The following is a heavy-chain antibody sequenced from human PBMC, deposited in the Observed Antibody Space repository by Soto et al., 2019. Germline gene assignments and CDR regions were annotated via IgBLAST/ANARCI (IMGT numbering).Heavy chain of an antibody. Sequence: GGSLRLSCTASGFTFGDYAMSWFRQAPGKGLEWVGFIRSKAYGGTTEYAASVKGRFTISRDDSKRIAYLQMNSLKTEDTAVYYCTRFEVVPAAMGAFDIWGQGTMVTVS. V-gene: IGHV3-49*03. J-gene: IGHJ3*02. D-gene: IGHD2-2*01. CDR1: GFTFGDYA. CDR2: IRSKAYGGTT. CDR3: TRFEVVPAAMGAFDI.